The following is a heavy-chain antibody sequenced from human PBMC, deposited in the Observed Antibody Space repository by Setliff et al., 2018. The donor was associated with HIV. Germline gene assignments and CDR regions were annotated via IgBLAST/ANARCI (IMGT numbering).Heavy chain of an antibody. V-gene: IGHV1-18*01. CDR1: GYTFSSYG. Sequence: ASVKVSCKASGYTFSSYGISWVRQAPGQGLEWMGWISGYNGNTKYVQKLQGRVTMTTDTSTRTVYMELRSLRHDDTAVYYCARGPPIVVVPAALLTFDYWGQGTLVTVSS. D-gene: IGHD2-2*01. J-gene: IGHJ4*02. CDR2: ISGYNGNT. CDR3: ARGPPIVVVPAALLTFDY.